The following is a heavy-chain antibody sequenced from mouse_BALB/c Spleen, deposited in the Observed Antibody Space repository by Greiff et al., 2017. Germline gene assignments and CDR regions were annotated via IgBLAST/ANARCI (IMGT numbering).Heavy chain of an antibody. V-gene: IGHV5-6-5*01. CDR3: AREGYYGYAWFAY. CDR1: GFTFSSYA. CDR2: ISSGGST. J-gene: IGHJ3*01. D-gene: IGHD1-2*01. Sequence: EVQGVESGGGLVKPGGSLKLSCAASGFTFSSYAMSWVRQTPEKRLEWVASISSGGSTYYPDSVKGRFTISRDNARNILYLQMSSLRSEDTAMYYCAREGYYGYAWFAYWGQGTLVTVSA.